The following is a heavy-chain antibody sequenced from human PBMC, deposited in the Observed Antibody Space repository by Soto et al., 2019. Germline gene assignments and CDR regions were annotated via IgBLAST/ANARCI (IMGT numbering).Heavy chain of an antibody. CDR1: GYIFTNYN. CDR3: ARGYYDSSAYSYFDY. CDR2: INPSGGST. V-gene: IGHV1-46*01. J-gene: IGHJ4*02. Sequence: EASVKVSCKASGYIFTNYNMHWVRQAPGQGLEWMGIINPSGGSTTHLQKFQGRVTMTRDMSTSTVYMELSSLRSEDTAVYYCARGYYDSSAYSYFDYWGQGTLVTVSS. D-gene: IGHD3-22*01.